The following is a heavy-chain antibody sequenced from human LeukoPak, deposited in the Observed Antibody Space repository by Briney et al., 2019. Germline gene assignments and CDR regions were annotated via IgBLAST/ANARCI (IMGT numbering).Heavy chain of an antibody. J-gene: IGHJ5*02. CDR2: IYPGDSDT. D-gene: IGHD3-3*01. Sequence: GESLKISCKGSGYNFTSYWIGWVRQMPGKGLEWMGIIYPGDSDTRYSPSFQGQVTISADKSISTAYLQWSSLKASDTAMYYCARGGLRFLEWEDDDTQPNDHNWFDPWGQGTLVTVSS. CDR1: GYNFTSYW. CDR3: ARGGLRFLEWEDDDTQPNDHNWFDP. V-gene: IGHV5-51*01.